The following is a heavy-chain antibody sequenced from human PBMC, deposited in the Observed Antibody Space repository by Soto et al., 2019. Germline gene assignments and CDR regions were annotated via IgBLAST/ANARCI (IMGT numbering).Heavy chain of an antibody. J-gene: IGHJ4*02. V-gene: IGHV1-69*01. CDR1: GGTFSSYA. Sequence: QVQLVQSGAEVKKPGSSVKVSCKASGGTFSSYAISWVRQAPGQGLEWMGGIIPIFGTANYAQKFQGRGTITADESTSTAYMELSSLISEDTAVYYCARRRWLQDAVVFDYWGQGTLVTVSS. CDR2: IIPIFGTA. CDR3: ARRRWLQDAVVFDY. D-gene: IGHD5-12*01.